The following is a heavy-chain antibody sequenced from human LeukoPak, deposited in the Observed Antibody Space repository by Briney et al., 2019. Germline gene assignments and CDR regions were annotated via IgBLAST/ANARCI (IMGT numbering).Heavy chain of an antibody. Sequence: PGRSLRLSCAASGFTFSSYAMHWVRQAPGKGLEWVAVISYDGSNKYYADSVKGRFTISRDNSKNTLYLQMNSLRAEDTAVYYCARSTAAIPGIDYYYMDVWGKGTTVTVSS. CDR3: ARSTAAIPGIDYYYMDV. D-gene: IGHD2-2*02. V-gene: IGHV3-30*01. CDR1: GFTFSSYA. CDR2: ISYDGSNK. J-gene: IGHJ6*03.